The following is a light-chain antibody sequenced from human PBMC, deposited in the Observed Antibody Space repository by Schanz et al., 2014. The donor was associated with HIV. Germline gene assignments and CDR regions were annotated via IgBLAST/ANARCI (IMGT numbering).Light chain of an antibody. CDR2: EAS. V-gene: IGKV1-5*03. Sequence: DIQMTQSPSTLSASVGDRITITCRASQSISEWLAWYQQKPGQAPNLLISEASTLESGVPSRFSGTGSGTEFTLTISSLHPDDFATYFCQQFHTYPYTFGQGTKLEIK. CDR3: QQFHTYPYT. J-gene: IGKJ2*01. CDR1: QSISEW.